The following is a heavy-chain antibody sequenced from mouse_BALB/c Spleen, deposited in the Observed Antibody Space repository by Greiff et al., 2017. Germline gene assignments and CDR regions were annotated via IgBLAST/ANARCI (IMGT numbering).Heavy chain of an antibody. CDR1: GYSFTGYY. J-gene: IGHJ1*01. V-gene: IGHV1-31*01. Sequence: EVKLMESGPELVKPGASVKISCKASGYSFTGYYMHWVKQSHVKSLEWIGRINPYNGATSYNQNFKDKASLTVDKSSSTAYMELHSLTSEDSAVYYCARLVNGRGYFDVWGAGTTVTVSS. D-gene: IGHD1-1*01. CDR2: INPYNGAT. CDR3: ARLVNGRGYFDV.